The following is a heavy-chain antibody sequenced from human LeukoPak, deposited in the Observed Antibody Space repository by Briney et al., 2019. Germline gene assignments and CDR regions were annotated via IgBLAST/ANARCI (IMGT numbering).Heavy chain of an antibody. CDR1: GGSFSRYY. J-gene: IGHJ4*02. CDR2: INHSGST. Sequence: SETLSLTCAVYGGSFSRYYWSWIRQPPGKGLEWIGEINHSGSTNYNPSLKSRVTISVDTSKNQFSLKLSSVTAADTAVYYCARDREYSSSSTTHKEIDYWGQGTLVTVSS. CDR3: ARDREYSSSSTTHKEIDY. D-gene: IGHD6-6*01. V-gene: IGHV4-34*01.